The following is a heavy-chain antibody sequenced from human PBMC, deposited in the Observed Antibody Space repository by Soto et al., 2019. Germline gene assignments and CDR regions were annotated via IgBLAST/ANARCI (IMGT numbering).Heavy chain of an antibody. J-gene: IGHJ4*02. D-gene: IGHD1-1*01. CDR3: GRGHYPLEV. V-gene: IGHV3-7*01. CDR2: IKPDGGEK. Sequence: EAQLVESGGGLVQPGGSLTLSCAASGFIFRTYWMSWVRQAPGKGLEWVATIKPDGGEKYYVDSVKGRFAISRDNAENSLFLLMNSLRAEDTAVYFCGRGHYPLEVWGQGTLVTVSP. CDR1: GFIFRTYW.